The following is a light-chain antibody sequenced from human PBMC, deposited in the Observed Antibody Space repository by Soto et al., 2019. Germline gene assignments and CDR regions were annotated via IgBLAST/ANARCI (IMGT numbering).Light chain of an antibody. J-gene: IGLJ2*01. CDR2: GVS. V-gene: IGLV2-14*01. CDR1: RSDIGSYNY. CDR3: SSYAGSNNLHVL. Sequence: QSALTQPASVSGSPGQSITISCSGTRSDIGSYNYVAWYQQFPGKTPKILIYGVSNRPSGVSSRFSGSKSGNTASLTVSGLQAEDEADYYCSSYAGSNNLHVLFGGGTQLTVL.